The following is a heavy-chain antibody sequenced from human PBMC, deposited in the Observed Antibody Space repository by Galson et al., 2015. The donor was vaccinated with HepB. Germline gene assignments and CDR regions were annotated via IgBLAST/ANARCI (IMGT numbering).Heavy chain of an antibody. J-gene: IGHJ1*01. CDR3: ARAGLGSGLPEYFQH. V-gene: IGHV3-23*01. CDR2: ISSSSVDT. D-gene: IGHD3-3*01. Sequence: SLRLYCAASGLNFSGYSLSWVRQTPGKGLEWVSAISSSSVDTYYADSVKGRFTITRDNSKNTLYLQMNSLRAEDTAVYYCARAGLGSGLPEYFQHWGQGTLVTVSS. CDR1: GLNFSGYS.